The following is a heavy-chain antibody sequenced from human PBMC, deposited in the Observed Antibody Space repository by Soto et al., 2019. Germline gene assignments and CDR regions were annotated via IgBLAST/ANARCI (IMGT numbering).Heavy chain of an antibody. D-gene: IGHD2-2*01. CDR2: INTDGGIT. CDR3: TREAGYCRRTSCYRRAFDS. Sequence: EVQLVESGGDLVQPGGSLRLSCAASGFTFSSHWMHWVRRVPGKGLVWVSHINTDGGITGYADSVKGRFTISRDNAKNTLYLQMNGLRVADTSVYYCTREAGYCRRTSCYRRAFDSWGQGTMVTVSS. CDR1: GFTFSSHW. V-gene: IGHV3-74*01. J-gene: IGHJ3*02.